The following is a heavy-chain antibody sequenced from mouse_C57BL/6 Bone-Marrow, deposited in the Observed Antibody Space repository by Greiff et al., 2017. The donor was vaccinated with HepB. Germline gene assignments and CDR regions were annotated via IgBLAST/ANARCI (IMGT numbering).Heavy chain of an antibody. Sequence: VKLQQPGAELVRPGSSVKLSCKASGYTFTSYWMDWVKQRPGQGLEWIGNIYPSDSETHYNQKFKDKATLTVDKSSSTAYMQLSSLTSEDSAVYYCARSPTIVTTIFDYWGQGTTLTVSS. CDR3: ARSPTIVTTIFDY. V-gene: IGHV1-61*01. CDR1: GYTFTSYW. CDR2: IYPSDSET. D-gene: IGHD2-5*01. J-gene: IGHJ2*01.